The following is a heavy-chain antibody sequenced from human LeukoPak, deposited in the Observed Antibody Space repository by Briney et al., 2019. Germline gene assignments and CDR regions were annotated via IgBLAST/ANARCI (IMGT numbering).Heavy chain of an antibody. CDR2: LSGSGGSP. V-gene: IGHV3-23*01. D-gene: IGHD3-10*01. CDR3: AKVPDYYGSGLFDY. J-gene: IGHJ4*02. Sequence: GGSLRLSCSASGFTFSSYAMSWVRQAPGKGPEWVSALSGSGGSPYYPDPVKGRFTISTDNSKNTLYLQMNSLRAEDTAVYYCAKVPDYYGSGLFDYWGQGTLVTVSS. CDR1: GFTFSSYA.